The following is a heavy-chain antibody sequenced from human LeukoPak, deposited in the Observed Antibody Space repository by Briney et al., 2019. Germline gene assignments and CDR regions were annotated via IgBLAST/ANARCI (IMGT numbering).Heavy chain of an antibody. J-gene: IGHJ4*02. Sequence: PGGSLRLSCEASGLTFSSFAVSSVRQAPGEGLEWVSAISGGGGSTYFADSVGGRLTLARDNSKNTLYLQMDRLRPEDTAVYYCRKAGISLFVILPAARISAAPEYWGGGT. CDR3: RKAGISLFVILPAARISAAPEY. CDR2: ISGGGGST. V-gene: IGHV3-23*01. CDR1: GLTFSSFA. D-gene: IGHD2-2*01.